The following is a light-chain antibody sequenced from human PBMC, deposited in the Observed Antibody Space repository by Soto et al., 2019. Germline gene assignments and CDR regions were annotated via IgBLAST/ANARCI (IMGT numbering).Light chain of an antibody. CDR2: DAS. J-gene: IGKJ1*01. CDR1: ESVSRN. CDR3: QQYNNWPPWT. V-gene: IGKV3D-15*01. Sequence: EIVMTQSPATLSLSPGERATLSCRASESVSRNLAWYQQKPGQAPRLLIYDASNRATGIPARFSGSGSGTEFTLTISSLQSEDFAVYYCQQYNNWPPWTFGQGTKVDIK.